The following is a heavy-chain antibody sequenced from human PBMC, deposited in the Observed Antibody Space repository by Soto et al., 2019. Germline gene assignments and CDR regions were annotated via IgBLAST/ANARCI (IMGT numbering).Heavy chain of an antibody. D-gene: IGHD3-3*01. V-gene: IGHV4-34*01. J-gene: IGHJ6*03. Sequence: SETLSLTCAVYGGSFSGYYWSWIRQPPGKGLEWIGEINHSGSTNYIPSLKSRVTISVDTSKNQFSLKLSSVTAADTAVYYCARLMGDFWSSYTPKNYYYYYMDVWGKGTTVTVSS. CDR3: ARLMGDFWSSYTPKNYYYYYMDV. CDR2: INHSGST. CDR1: GGSFSGYY.